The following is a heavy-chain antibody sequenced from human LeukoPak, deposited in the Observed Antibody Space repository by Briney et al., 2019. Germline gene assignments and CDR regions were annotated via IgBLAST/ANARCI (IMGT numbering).Heavy chain of an antibody. CDR2: ISYDGSNK. Sequence: PGGSLRLSCAASGFTFSSYAMHWVRQAPGKGLEWVAVISYDGSNKYYADSVKGRFTISRDNSKNTLCLQMNSLRDEDTPVSYCASGGNIVVVPAATSSSWSGPSDYWGQGTLVNVSS. J-gene: IGHJ4*02. D-gene: IGHD2-2*01. V-gene: IGHV3-30*04. CDR3: ASGGNIVVVPAATSSSWSGPSDY. CDR1: GFTFSSYA.